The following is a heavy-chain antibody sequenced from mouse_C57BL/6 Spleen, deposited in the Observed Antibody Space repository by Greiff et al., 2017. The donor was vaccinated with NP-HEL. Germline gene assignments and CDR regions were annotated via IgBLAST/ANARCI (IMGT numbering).Heavy chain of an antibody. J-gene: IGHJ3*01. Sequence: QVQLKESGAELARPGASVKMSCKASGYTFTTYMMHWVKQRPGQGLEWIGYINPSSGYSKYNQKFKDKATLTADKSSSTAYMQLSSLTSEDSAVYYCARDLWFAYWGQGTLVTVSA. CDR1: GYTFTTYM. V-gene: IGHV1-4*01. CDR3: ARDLWFAY. CDR2: INPSSGYS.